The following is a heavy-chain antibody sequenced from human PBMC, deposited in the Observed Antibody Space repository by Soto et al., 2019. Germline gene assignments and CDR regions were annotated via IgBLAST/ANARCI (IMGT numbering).Heavy chain of an antibody. J-gene: IGHJ4*02. CDR1: GCNFISYA. V-gene: IGHV3-23*01. D-gene: IGHD6-19*01. Sequence: PGGPQRHSCAASGCNFISYAVSWVRQTPGKGLEWVSAISGSGGSTYYADSVKGRFTISRDNSKNTLYLQMNSLRAEDTAVYYCAKDRQYSSGWYGTPGPFDYWGQGTLVTVSS. CDR3: AKDRQYSSGWYGTPGPFDY. CDR2: ISGSGGST.